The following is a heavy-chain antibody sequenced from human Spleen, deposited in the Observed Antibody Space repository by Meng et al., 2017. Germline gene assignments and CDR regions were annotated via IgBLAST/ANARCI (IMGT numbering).Heavy chain of an antibody. Sequence: GESLKISCAASGFTFSSYKMNWVRQAPGKGLEWVSSISGSSTYINYADSVKGRFTISRDNAKKSLYLEMNSLRAEDTALYYCAKAHLTLVRGVMYYYGMDVWGQGTTVTVSS. CDR3: AKAHLTLVRGVMYYYGMDV. V-gene: IGHV3-21*04. D-gene: IGHD3-10*01. J-gene: IGHJ6*02. CDR1: GFTFSSYK. CDR2: ISGSSTYI.